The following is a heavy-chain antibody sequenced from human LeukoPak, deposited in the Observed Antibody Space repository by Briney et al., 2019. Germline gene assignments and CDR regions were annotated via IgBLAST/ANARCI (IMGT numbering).Heavy chain of an antibody. Sequence: PSETLSLTCTVSGGSISSYYWSWIRQPPGKGLEWIGYIYYSGSTNYNPSLKSRVTISVDTSKNQFSLKLSSVTAADTAVYYCARDRGDILTGYPYYFDYWGQGTLVTVSS. V-gene: IGHV4-59*01. CDR2: IYYSGST. CDR3: ARDRGDILTGYPYYFDY. J-gene: IGHJ4*02. D-gene: IGHD3-9*01. CDR1: GGSISSYY.